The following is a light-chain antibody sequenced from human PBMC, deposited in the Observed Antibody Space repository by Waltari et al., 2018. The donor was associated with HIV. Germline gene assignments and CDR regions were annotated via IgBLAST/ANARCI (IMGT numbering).Light chain of an antibody. Sequence: EIVLTQSPGTLSLSPGATATLSCRASQTVNRRHLAWYQQRPGQAPRLLIYGTSTRVSVIPDRFSGSGSGTDFTLTISRLESEDFAVYSCQQYGSLPYTFGQGTKLEI. CDR1: QTVNRRH. CDR3: QQYGSLPYT. J-gene: IGKJ2*01. V-gene: IGKV3-20*01. CDR2: GTS.